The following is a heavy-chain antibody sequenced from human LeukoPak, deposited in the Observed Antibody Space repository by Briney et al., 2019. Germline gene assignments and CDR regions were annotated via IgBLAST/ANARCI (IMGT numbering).Heavy chain of an antibody. D-gene: IGHD6-19*01. CDR1: GFTFNIYS. CDR3: AWQWLVLGAFDI. V-gene: IGHV3-21*04. Sequence: GGSLRLSCAASGFTFNIYSMNWVRQAPGKGLEWASSISGTSNYIYYADSVKGRFTISRDNSKNTLYLQMNSLRAEDTAVYYCAWQWLVLGAFDIWGQGTMVTVSS. CDR2: ISGTSNYI. J-gene: IGHJ3*02.